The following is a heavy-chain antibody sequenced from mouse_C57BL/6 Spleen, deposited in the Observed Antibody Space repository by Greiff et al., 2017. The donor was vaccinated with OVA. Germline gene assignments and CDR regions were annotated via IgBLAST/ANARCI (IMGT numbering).Heavy chain of an antibody. CDR3: ARSAGDYFDY. CDR1: GYTFTSYW. Sequence: QVQLQQPGAELVKPGASVKLSCKASGYTFTSYWMQWVKQRPGQGLEWIGEIDPSDSYTNYNQTFKGKATLTVDTSSITAYMQLSSLTSEDSAVYYCARSAGDYFDYWGQGTTLTVSS. J-gene: IGHJ2*01. V-gene: IGHV1-50*01. CDR2: IDPSDSYT.